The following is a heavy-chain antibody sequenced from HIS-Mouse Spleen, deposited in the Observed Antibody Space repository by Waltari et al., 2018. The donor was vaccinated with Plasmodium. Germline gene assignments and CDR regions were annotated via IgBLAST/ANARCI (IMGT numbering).Heavy chain of an antibody. Sequence: QVQLVESGGGVVQPGRSRRLSCAASGFTFSSYGMHWVRQAPGKGLEWVAVISYDGSNKYYADSVKGRFTISRDNSKNTLYLQMNSLRAEDTAVYYCATPRVGGSYFDYWGQGTLVTVSS. V-gene: IGHV3-30*03. J-gene: IGHJ4*02. CDR3: ATPRVGGSYFDY. CDR1: GFTFSSYG. CDR2: ISYDGSNK. D-gene: IGHD1-26*01.